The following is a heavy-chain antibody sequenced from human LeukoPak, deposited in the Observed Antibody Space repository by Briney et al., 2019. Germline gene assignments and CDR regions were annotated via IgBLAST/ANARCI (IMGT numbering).Heavy chain of an antibody. CDR1: GGTFSSYA. CDR2: IIPIFGTA. J-gene: IGHJ4*02. D-gene: IGHD3-22*01. V-gene: IGHV1-69*13. Sequence: ASVTVSCTASGGTFSSYAISWVRQAPGQGLEWMGGIIPIFGTANYAQKFQGRVTITADESTSTAYMELSSLRSEDTAVYYCARLYDSSGYYMKNWGQGTLVTVSS. CDR3: ARLYDSSGYYMKN.